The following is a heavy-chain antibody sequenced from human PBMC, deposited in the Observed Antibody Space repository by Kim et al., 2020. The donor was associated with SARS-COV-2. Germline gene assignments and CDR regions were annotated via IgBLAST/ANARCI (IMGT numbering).Heavy chain of an antibody. V-gene: IGHV3-43*01. CDR3: VKGASFSPLLSSGLDP. CDR1: GFTFDDYT. D-gene: IGHD2-21*01. J-gene: IGHJ5*02. Sequence: GGSLRLSCAASGFTFDDYTMHWVRQAPGKGLEWVSLISWDGGSTYYADSVKGRFTISRDNSKNSLYLQMNSLRTEDTALYYCVKGASFSPLLSSGLDPWGQGTLVTVSS. CDR2: ISWDGGST.